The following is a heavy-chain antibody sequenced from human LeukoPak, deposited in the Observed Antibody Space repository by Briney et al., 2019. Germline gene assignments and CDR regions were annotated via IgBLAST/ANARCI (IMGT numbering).Heavy chain of an antibody. Sequence: PGRSLRLSCPASGFTFSSYGMHWVRQAPGKGLEWVAVISYDGSNKYYADFVKGRFTISRDNSKNTLYLQMNSLRAEDTAVYYCAKDKTPYRYYDSPDAFDIWGQGTMVTVSS. D-gene: IGHD3-22*01. J-gene: IGHJ3*02. CDR3: AKDKTPYRYYDSPDAFDI. V-gene: IGHV3-30*18. CDR1: GFTFSSYG. CDR2: ISYDGSNK.